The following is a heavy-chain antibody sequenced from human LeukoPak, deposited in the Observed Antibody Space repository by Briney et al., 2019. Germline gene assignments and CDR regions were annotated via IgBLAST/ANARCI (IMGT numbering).Heavy chain of an antibody. Sequence: PSETLSLTCTVSGGSIGSGSYYWGWIRQPPGKGLEWIGSIYYSGSTNYNPSLKSRVTISVDTSKNQFSLKLSSVTAADTAVYYCASLKRITMVRGVLLYYYYYMDVWGKGTTVTISS. D-gene: IGHD3-10*01. CDR2: IYYSGST. J-gene: IGHJ6*03. CDR3: ASLKRITMVRGVLLYYYYYMDV. V-gene: IGHV4-39*07. CDR1: GGSIGSGSYY.